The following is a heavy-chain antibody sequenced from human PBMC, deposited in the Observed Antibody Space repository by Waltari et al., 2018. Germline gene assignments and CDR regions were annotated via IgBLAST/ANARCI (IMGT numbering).Heavy chain of an antibody. CDR2: LRNTGST. CDR3: ARLPTKYYDSLGWGFFDQ. CDR1: GDFLSDDH. D-gene: IGHD3-22*01. J-gene: IGHJ4*02. V-gene: IGHV4-59*08. Sequence: HVQLQESGPGLVKRSETLSLPCTVSGDFLSDDHWPWIRQAPGKGLEWIAYLRNTGSTKRNPSLESRVTISADTSKKQFTLRLTSVTAADTAVYYCARLPTKYYDSLGWGFFDQWGQGILVTVSS.